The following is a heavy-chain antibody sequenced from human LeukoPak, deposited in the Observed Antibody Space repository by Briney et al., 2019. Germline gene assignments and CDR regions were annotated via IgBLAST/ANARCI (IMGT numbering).Heavy chain of an antibody. V-gene: IGHV4-30-2*01. CDR1: GGSISSGGYS. J-gene: IGHJ3*02. CDR2: IYHSGST. Sequence: PSETLSLTCAVSGGSISSGGYSWSWIRQPPGKGLEWIVYIYHSGSTYYNPSLKSRVTISVDRSKNQFSLKLSSVTAADTAVYYCARSRIVVVPAAISFENQGAFDIWGQGTMVTVSS. CDR3: ARSRIVVVPAAISFENQGAFDI. D-gene: IGHD2-2*01.